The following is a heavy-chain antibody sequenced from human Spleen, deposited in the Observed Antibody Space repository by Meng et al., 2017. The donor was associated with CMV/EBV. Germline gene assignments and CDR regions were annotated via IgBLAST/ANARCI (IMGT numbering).Heavy chain of an antibody. D-gene: IGHD2-15*01. CDR2: ISFDGSDK. CDR1: RFTFTDYT. J-gene: IGHJ4*02. V-gene: IGHV3-30*04. Sequence: LSLTCAASRFTFTDYTMHWVRQAPGKGLEWVALISFDGSDKYYADSVEGRFTIPRDNSKQTIHLQMNSLRAEDTAVYYCARDHERDLGYCSGDSCNSLLDYWGQGTLVTVSS. CDR3: ARDHERDLGYCSGDSCNSLLDY.